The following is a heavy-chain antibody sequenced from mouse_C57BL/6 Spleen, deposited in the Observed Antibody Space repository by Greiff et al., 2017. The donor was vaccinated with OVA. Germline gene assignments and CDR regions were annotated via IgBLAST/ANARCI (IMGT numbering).Heavy chain of an antibody. CDR1: GFTFSDYG. D-gene: IGHD1-1*01. CDR3: ARDPYFTTVVATRNYYAMDY. CDR2: ISSGSSTI. V-gene: IGHV5-17*01. Sequence: EVQLVESGGGLVKPGGSLKLSCAASGFTFSDYGMHWVRQAPEKGLEWVAYISSGSSTIYYADTVKGRFTISRDNAKNTLFLQMTSLRSEDTAMYYCARDPYFTTVVATRNYYAMDYWGQGTSVTVSS. J-gene: IGHJ4*01.